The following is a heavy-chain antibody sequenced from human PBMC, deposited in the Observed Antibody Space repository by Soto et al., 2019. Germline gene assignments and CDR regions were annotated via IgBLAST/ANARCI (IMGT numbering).Heavy chain of an antibody. CDR2: ISGNGDRS. CDR3: TKSDCGHLDCRLMDV. CDR1: GVTLSSHT. Sequence: EVQLLESGGGLVQPGGSLRLTCGASGVTLSSHTMSWVRLAPGKGLEWVSGISGNGDRSYYAESVKGRFTISRDNSKNTLYLQMNSLRVDDTAVYYCTKSDCGHLDCRLMDVWGQGTTVSVSS. V-gene: IGHV3-23*01. D-gene: IGHD2-21*01. J-gene: IGHJ6*02.